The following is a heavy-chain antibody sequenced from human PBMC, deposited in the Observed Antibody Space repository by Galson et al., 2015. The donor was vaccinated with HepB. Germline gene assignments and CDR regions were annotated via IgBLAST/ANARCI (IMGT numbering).Heavy chain of an antibody. CDR1: GFTFSSYG. D-gene: IGHD6-13*01. J-gene: IGHJ6*03. Sequence: SLRLSCAASGFTFSSYGMHWVRQAPGKGLEWVAVISYDGSNKYYADSVKGRFTISRDNSKNTLYLQMNSLRAEDTAVYYCAKDGPTGFYSSSWYRSERYYYMDVWGKGTTVTVSS. V-gene: IGHV3-30*18. CDR2: ISYDGSNK. CDR3: AKDGPTGFYSSSWYRSERYYYMDV.